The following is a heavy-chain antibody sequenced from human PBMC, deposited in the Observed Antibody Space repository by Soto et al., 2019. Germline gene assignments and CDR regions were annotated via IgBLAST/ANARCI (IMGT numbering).Heavy chain of an antibody. CDR2: IYYSGST. Sequence: SETLSLTCTVSGGSISSYYWSWIRQPPGKGLEWIGYIYYSGSTNYNPSLKSRVTISVDTSKNQFSLKLSSVTAADTAVYYCASNRYFDWLYFDYWGQGTLVTVSS. V-gene: IGHV4-59*01. CDR1: GGSISSYY. J-gene: IGHJ4*02. CDR3: ASNRYFDWLYFDY. D-gene: IGHD3-9*01.